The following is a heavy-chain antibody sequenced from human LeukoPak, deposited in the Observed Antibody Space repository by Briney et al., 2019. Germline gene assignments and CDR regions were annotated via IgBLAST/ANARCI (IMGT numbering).Heavy chain of an antibody. D-gene: IGHD4-23*01. CDR3: ARDRRTVVINY. CDR2: ISYDGSNK. CDR1: GFTFSSYA. Sequence: RGRSLRLSCAASGFTFSSYAMHWVRQAPGKGLEWVAVISYDGSNKYYADSVKGRFTISRDNSKNTLYLQMNSLRAEDTAVYYCARDRRTVVINYWGQGTLVTVSS. J-gene: IGHJ4*02. V-gene: IGHV3-30-3*01.